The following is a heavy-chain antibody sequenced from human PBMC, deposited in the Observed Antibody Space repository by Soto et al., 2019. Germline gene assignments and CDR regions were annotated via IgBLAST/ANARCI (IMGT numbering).Heavy chain of an antibody. CDR1: GYTFNNYD. J-gene: IGHJ5*01. CDR3: TRAYGAETFDF. CDR2: MNPDSGNT. Sequence: ASVKVSCKASGYTFNNYDIHWVRQAPGHGLEWMGWMNPDSGNTGYAQNFRGRVTMTQNTAIGTAYMELSSLRSDDTATYYCTRAYGAETFDFWGQGTRVTVSS. V-gene: IGHV1-8*02. D-gene: IGHD3-10*01.